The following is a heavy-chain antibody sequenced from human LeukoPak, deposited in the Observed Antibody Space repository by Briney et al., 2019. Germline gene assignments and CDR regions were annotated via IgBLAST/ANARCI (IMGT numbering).Heavy chain of an antibody. CDR2: IYYSGST. Sequence: PSETLSLTCTVSGGSISIYYWSWIRQPPGKGLEWIGYIYYSGSTNYNPSLKSRVTISVDTSKNQFSLKLSSVTAADTAVYYCARSRIAVARGGAFDIWGQGTMVTVSS. V-gene: IGHV4-59*12. J-gene: IGHJ3*02. D-gene: IGHD6-19*01. CDR3: ARSRIAVARGGAFDI. CDR1: GGSISIYY.